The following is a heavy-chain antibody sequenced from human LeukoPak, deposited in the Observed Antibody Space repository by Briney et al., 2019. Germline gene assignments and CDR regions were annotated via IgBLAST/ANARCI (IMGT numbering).Heavy chain of an antibody. Sequence: GGSLRLSCAASGFTFSTYAVNWVRQAPGKGLEWVSTISGSGDSTYYADSVKGRFTISRDNSKNTLYLQMNSLRAEDTAVYYCAKDRSPEVLRFLEWRQGDYYGMDVWGQGTTVTVSS. V-gene: IGHV3-23*01. J-gene: IGHJ6*02. CDR2: ISGSGDST. CDR3: AKDRSPEVLRFLEWRQGDYYGMDV. CDR1: GFTFSTYA. D-gene: IGHD3-3*01.